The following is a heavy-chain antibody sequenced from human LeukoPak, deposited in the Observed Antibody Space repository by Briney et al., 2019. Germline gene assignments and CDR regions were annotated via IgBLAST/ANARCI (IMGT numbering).Heavy chain of an antibody. D-gene: IGHD4-17*01. Sequence: GASVKVSCKASGYTFTGYYMHWVRQAPGQGLEWMGWINPNSGGTNYAQKFQGRVTMTRDTSINTAYMELSRLRSDDTAVYYCARGASGVYTVTTSWFDPWGQGTLVTVSS. J-gene: IGHJ5*02. CDR2: INPNSGGT. CDR1: GYTFTGYY. CDR3: ARGASGVYTVTTSWFDP. V-gene: IGHV1-2*02.